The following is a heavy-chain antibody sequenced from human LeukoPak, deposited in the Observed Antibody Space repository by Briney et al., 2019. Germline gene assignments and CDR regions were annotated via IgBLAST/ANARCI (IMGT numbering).Heavy chain of an antibody. J-gene: IGHJ4*02. Sequence: GRSLRPSCTASGFTFGDYAMSWFRQAPGKGLEWVGFIRSKAYGGTTEYAASVKGRFTISRDDSKSIAYLQMNSLKTEDTAVYYCTRGLAQLELDGFDYWGQGTLVTVSS. V-gene: IGHV3-49*03. D-gene: IGHD1-1*01. CDR3: TRGLAQLELDGFDY. CDR1: GFTFGDYA. CDR2: IRSKAYGGTT.